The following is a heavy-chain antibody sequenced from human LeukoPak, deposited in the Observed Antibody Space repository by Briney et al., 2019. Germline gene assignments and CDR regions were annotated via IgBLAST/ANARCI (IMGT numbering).Heavy chain of an antibody. CDR3: AAMVRGVIISGYYFDY. CDR2: INHSGST. CDR1: GGSFSGYY. Sequence: PSEALSLTCAVYGGSFSGYYWSWIRQPPGKGLEWIGEINHSGSTNYNPSLKSRVTISVDTSKNQFSLKLSSVTAADTAVYYCAAMVRGVIISGYYFDYWGQGTLVTVSS. V-gene: IGHV4-34*01. J-gene: IGHJ4*02. D-gene: IGHD3-10*01.